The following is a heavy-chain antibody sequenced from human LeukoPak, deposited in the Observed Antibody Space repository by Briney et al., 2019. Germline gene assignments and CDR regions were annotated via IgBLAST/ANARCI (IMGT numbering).Heavy chain of an antibody. J-gene: IGHJ4*02. CDR3: ARESGTTETSCFDY. CDR2: ISGSGGST. V-gene: IGHV3-23*01. D-gene: IGHD1-1*01. Sequence: GGSLRLSCAASGFTFSSYAITWVRQAPGKGLEWVSAISGSGGSTYYADSVKGRFTISRDNSKNTLYLQMHSLRAEDTAVYYCARESGTTETSCFDYWGQGTLVTVSS. CDR1: GFTFSSYA.